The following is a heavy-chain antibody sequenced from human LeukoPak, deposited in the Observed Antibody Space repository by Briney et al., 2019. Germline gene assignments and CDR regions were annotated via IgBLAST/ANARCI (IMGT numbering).Heavy chain of an antibody. CDR2: IKQGGSEK. Sequence: GGSLRLSCAASGFTFSSYWMSWVRQAPGKGLEWVANIKQGGSEKYYVDSVKGRFTISRDNAKNSVYLEMNSLRAEDTAVYYCARVSSSMGGAADYWGQGTLVTVSS. CDR1: GFTFSSYW. D-gene: IGHD6-6*01. CDR3: ARVSSSMGGAADY. V-gene: IGHV3-7*01. J-gene: IGHJ4*02.